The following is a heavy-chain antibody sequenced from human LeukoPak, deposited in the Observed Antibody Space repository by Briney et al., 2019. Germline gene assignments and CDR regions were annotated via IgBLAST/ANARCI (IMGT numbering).Heavy chain of an antibody. CDR1: GYTFTSYG. V-gene: IGHV1-18*01. Sequence: ASVKVSCKASGYTFTSYGISWVRQAPGQGLEWMGWISAYNGNTNYAQKLQGRVTMTTDTSTSTAYMELSSLRSEDTAVYYCARGAQLELRAPFDYWGQGTLVTVSS. CDR3: ARGAQLELRAPFDY. J-gene: IGHJ4*02. D-gene: IGHD1-7*01. CDR2: ISAYNGNT.